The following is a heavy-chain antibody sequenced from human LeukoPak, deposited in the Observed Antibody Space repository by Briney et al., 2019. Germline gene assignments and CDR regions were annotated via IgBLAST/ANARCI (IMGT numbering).Heavy chain of an antibody. CDR3: ARGLQDLEWLLGY. V-gene: IGHV1-69*13. Sequence: AASVKVSCKASGGTFSSYAISWVRQAPGQGLEWMGGIIPIFGTANYAQKFQGRVTITADESTSTAYMELSSLRSEDTAVYYCARGLQDLEWLLGYWGQGTLVTVSS. D-gene: IGHD3-3*01. CDR2: IIPIFGTA. J-gene: IGHJ4*02. CDR1: GGTFSSYA.